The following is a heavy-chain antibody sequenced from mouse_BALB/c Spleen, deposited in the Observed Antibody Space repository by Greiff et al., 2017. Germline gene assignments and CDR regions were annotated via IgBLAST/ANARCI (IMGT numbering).Heavy chain of an antibody. CDR3: ARANWDADFDY. Sequence: DVQLVESGGGLVQPGGSLRLSCATSGFTFTDYYMSWVRQPPGKALEWLGFIRNKANGYTTEYSASVKGRFTISRDNSQSILYLQMNTLRAEDSATYYCARANWDADFDYWGQGTTLTVSS. CDR2: IRNKANGYTT. D-gene: IGHD4-1*01. CDR1: GFTFTDYY. V-gene: IGHV7-3*02. J-gene: IGHJ2*01.